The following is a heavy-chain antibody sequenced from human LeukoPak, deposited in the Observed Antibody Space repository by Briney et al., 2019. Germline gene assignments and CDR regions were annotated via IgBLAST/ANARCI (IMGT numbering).Heavy chain of an antibody. CDR1: TFTRHN. D-gene: IGHD3-22*01. J-gene: IGHJ4*02. CDR2: INPTTGVT. V-gene: IGHV1-2*02. Sequence: ASVKVSCKHTFTRHNIHWVRQAPGQGLECVGWINPTTGVTKYAQKFQGRVTLTRDTSITTAYMELNSLTSDDAAFYYCVVSVQAAAIPAFDCWGQGTLVTVSP. CDR3: VVSVQAAAIPAFDC.